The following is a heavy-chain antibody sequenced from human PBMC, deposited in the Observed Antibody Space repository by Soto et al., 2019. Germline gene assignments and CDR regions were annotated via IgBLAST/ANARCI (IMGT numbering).Heavy chain of an antibody. D-gene: IGHD2-2*01. V-gene: IGHV4-31*03. Sequence: PSETLSLTCTVSGGSISSGGYYWSWIRQHPGKGLEWIGYIYYSGSTYYNPSLKSRVTISVDTSKNQFSLKLSSVTAADTAVYYCAREGCSSTSCSTAVDPWGQGTLVTVS. CDR1: GGSISSGGYY. CDR3: AREGCSSTSCSTAVDP. CDR2: IYYSGST. J-gene: IGHJ5*02.